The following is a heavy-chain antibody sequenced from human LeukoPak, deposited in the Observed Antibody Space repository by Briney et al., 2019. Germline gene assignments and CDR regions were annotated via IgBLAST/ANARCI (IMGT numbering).Heavy chain of an antibody. Sequence: ASVKVSCKASGYTFTSYDINWVRQATGQGLEWMGWMNPNSGNTGYAQKFQGRVTITRNTSISTAYMELSSLRSEDTAVYYCARSIVVVPAAISDWGQGTLVTVSS. CDR3: ARSIVVVPAAISD. CDR2: MNPNSGNT. V-gene: IGHV1-8*03. D-gene: IGHD2-2*01. J-gene: IGHJ4*02. CDR1: GYTFTSYD.